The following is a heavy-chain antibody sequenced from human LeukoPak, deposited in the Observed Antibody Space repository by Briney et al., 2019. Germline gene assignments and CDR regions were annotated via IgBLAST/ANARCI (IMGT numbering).Heavy chain of an antibody. CDR1: GYTFSSFD. Sequence: GASVKFSCKASGYTFSSFDINWVRQAIGQGPEWMGWMNPGSGNTGYAQRFRGRVTMTRDTSISTAYLELSSLTSEDTAVYYCASHTYYLSSGSFGHWGQGTLVTVSS. V-gene: IGHV1-8*01. CDR3: ASHTYYLSSGSFGH. J-gene: IGHJ4*02. D-gene: IGHD3-10*01. CDR2: MNPGSGNT.